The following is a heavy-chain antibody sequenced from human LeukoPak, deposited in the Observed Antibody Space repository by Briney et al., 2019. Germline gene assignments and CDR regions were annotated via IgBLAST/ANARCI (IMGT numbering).Heavy chain of an antibody. CDR2: IRYDGSRK. J-gene: IGHJ6*03. CDR1: GFIFSSYG. CDR3: AGGGFGEAYYYYYYMDV. V-gene: IGHV3-30*02. D-gene: IGHD3-10*01. Sequence: GGSLRLSCAASGFIFSSYGMHWVRQAPDKGLEWVAFIRYDGSRKYYADSVKGRFTISRDNSKKTMYLQMDSLRGEDTAVYYCAGGGFGEAYYYYYYMDVWGKGTTVTVSS.